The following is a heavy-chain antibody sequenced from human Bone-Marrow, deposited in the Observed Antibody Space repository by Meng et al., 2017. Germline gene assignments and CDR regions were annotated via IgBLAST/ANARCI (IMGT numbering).Heavy chain of an antibody. V-gene: IGHV3-48*03. CDR3: ARRYCSSTSCLMDV. Sequence: GGSLRLSCAAFGFTFSNYEMNWVRQAPGKGLEWVSYISSSGTIIYYADSVKGRFTISRDNAKNSLFLQMNSLRDEDTAVYYCARRYCSSTSCLMDVWGQGTTVTVSS. D-gene: IGHD2-2*01. CDR1: GFTFSNYE. J-gene: IGHJ6*02. CDR2: ISSSGTII.